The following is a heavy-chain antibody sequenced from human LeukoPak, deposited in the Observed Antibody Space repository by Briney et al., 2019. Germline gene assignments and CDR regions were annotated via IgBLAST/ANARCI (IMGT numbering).Heavy chain of an antibody. CDR3: AKHYMGSYDNRGLDS. CDR2: IYYSGYT. Sequence: KSGGSLRPSCAASGFTVSSSYMSWVRQAPGKGLEWIGTIYYSGYTYYNPSLESRVTIFVDTSKNQFSLKLSSVTAADTAVYYCAKHYMGSYDNRGLDSWGQGTLVTVSS. CDR1: GFTVSSSY. J-gene: IGHJ4*02. D-gene: IGHD3-10*01. V-gene: IGHV4-39*01.